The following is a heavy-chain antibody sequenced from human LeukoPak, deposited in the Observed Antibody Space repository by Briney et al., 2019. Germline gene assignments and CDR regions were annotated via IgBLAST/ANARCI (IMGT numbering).Heavy chain of an antibody. CDR2: ISGSGGST. J-gene: IGHJ1*01. CDR1: GFPFSIYE. V-gene: IGHV3-23*01. D-gene: IGHD2-15*01. Sequence: PGGSLRLSCAVSGFPFSIYEMSWVRQAPGKGLEWVSAISGSGGSTYYADSVKGRFTISRDNSKNTLYLQMNSLRAEDTAVYYCAKGPLGYCSGGSCYSRYFQHWGQGTLVTVSS. CDR3: AKGPLGYCSGGSCYSRYFQH.